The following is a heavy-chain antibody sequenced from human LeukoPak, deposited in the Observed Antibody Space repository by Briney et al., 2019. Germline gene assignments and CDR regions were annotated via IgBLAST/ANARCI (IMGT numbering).Heavy chain of an antibody. CDR3: AREALGVGAALL. Sequence: SETLSLTCSVSGASITSGSFYWIWLRQPAGKTLEWIGHIYTSGSTNYNPSLKSRVTISVDTSKNQFSLKLSSVTAADTAMYFCAREALGVGAALLWGQGTLVTVSS. V-gene: IGHV4-61*09. CDR2: IYTSGST. D-gene: IGHD2-2*01. J-gene: IGHJ4*02. CDR1: GASITSGSFY.